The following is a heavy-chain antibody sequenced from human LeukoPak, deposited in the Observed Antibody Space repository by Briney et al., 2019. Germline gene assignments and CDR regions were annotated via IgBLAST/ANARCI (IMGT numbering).Heavy chain of an antibody. CDR1: GGSFSGYY. J-gene: IGHJ4*02. CDR2: INHSGST. CDR3: ARGAIFGPIDY. V-gene: IGHV4-34*01. Sequence: PSETLSLTCAVYGGSFSGYYWSWIRQLPGKGLEWIGEINHSGSTNYNPSLKSRVTISVDTSKNQFSLKLSSVTAADTAVYYCARGAIFGPIDYWGQGTLVTISS. D-gene: IGHD3-3*01.